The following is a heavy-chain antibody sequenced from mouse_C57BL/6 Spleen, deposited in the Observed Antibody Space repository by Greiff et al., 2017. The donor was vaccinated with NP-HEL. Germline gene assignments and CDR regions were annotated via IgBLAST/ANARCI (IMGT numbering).Heavy chain of an antibody. Sequence: VQLVESGAELVRPGASVTLSCKASGYTFTDYEMHWVKQTPVHGLEWIGAIDPETGGTAYNQQFKGKAILTADKSSSTAYMELRSLTSEDSPVYYCARFGYYCSSYYAMDYWGQGTSVTVSS. CDR2: IDPETGGT. J-gene: IGHJ4*01. V-gene: IGHV1-15*01. D-gene: IGHD1-1*01. CDR1: GYTFTDYE. CDR3: ARFGYYCSSYYAMDY.